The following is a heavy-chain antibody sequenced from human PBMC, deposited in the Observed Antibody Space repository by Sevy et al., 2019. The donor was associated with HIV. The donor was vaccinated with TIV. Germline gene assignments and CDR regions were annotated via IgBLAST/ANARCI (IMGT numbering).Heavy chain of an antibody. V-gene: IGHV1-18*01. CDR3: VRDLPPLDYYGSGSYYTSDH. J-gene: IGHJ4*02. CDR2: ISTYNDDT. CDR1: GYTFTSHG. Sequence: ASVKVSCKASGYTFTSHGISWVRQAPGQGLEWVGWISTYNDDTKYAQKVQGRVTMTTDTSTTTVFMELRSLRSDDTAIYYCVRDLPPLDYYGSGSYYTSDHWGQGTLVTVSS. D-gene: IGHD3-10*01.